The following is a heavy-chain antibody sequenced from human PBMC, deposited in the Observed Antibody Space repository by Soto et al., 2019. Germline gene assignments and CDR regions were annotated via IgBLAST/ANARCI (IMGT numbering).Heavy chain of an antibody. Sequence: QVQLVESGGGGVQPGRSLRLSCAASGFTFSHYGIHWVRQAPGKGLERLAVISYDGSNKHYADSVKGRFTVSRDNSKNTLSLQMNSLRAEDTAVYFCARYSGKYQGPIDYWGQGTLVTVSS. CDR3: ARYSGKYQGPIDY. V-gene: IGHV3-30*03. CDR2: ISYDGSNK. D-gene: IGHD1-26*01. J-gene: IGHJ4*02. CDR1: GFTFSHYG.